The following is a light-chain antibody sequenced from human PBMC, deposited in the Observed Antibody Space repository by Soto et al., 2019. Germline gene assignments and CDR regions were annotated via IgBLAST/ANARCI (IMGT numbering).Light chain of an antibody. Sequence: EIVMTQSPATLSVSPGETVTLSCRASQSVSIDLAWYQQKPGQAPRLLISAASTRATGIPARFSGSGSGTEFTLTISSLQSEDFAVYYCQQYYEWLDVTFGQGTKVEI. CDR3: QQYYEWLDVT. CDR2: AAS. J-gene: IGKJ1*01. V-gene: IGKV3-15*01. CDR1: QSVSID.